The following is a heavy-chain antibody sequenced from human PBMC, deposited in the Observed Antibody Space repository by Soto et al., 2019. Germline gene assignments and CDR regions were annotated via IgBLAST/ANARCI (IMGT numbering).Heavy chain of an antibody. CDR3: ARDTHYYDSNYYGMDV. CDR2: INPNSGGT. J-gene: IGHJ6*02. Sequence: APGKVSCQASGYTGTGYYIHWVRQAPGQGLEWMGWINPNSGGTNYAQKFQGWVTMSRDTSISTAYMELSRLRSDDTAVYYCARDTHYYDSNYYGMDVWGQGPRVTVSS. V-gene: IGHV1-2*04. CDR1: GYTGTGYY. D-gene: IGHD3-22*01.